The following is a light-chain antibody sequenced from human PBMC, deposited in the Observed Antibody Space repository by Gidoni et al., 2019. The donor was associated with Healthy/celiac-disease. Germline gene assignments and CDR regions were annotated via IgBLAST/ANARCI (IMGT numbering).Light chain of an antibody. CDR1: QSVSSY. CDR3: QQRSNWPPT. J-gene: IGKJ1*01. V-gene: IGKV3-11*01. Sequence: PATLSLSPGERATLSGRASQSVSSYLAWYQQKPGQAPRLLIYDASNRATGIPARFSGSGSGTDFTLTISSLEPEDFAVYYCQQRSNWPPTFGQGTKVEIK. CDR2: DAS.